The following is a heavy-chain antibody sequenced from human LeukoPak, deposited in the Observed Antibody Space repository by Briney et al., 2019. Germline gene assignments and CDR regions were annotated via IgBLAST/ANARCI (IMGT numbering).Heavy chain of an antibody. J-gene: IGHJ6*03. V-gene: IGHV4-34*01. Sequence: SETLSLTCAVYGGSFSGYYWSWIRQPPGKGLEWIGEINHSGGTNYNPSLKSRVTISVDTSKNQFSLKLSSVTAADTAVYYCARHQSYYYDYYMDVWGKGTTVTISS. CDR3: ARHQSYYYDYYMDV. CDR1: GGSFSGYY. CDR2: INHSGGT. D-gene: IGHD2-2*01.